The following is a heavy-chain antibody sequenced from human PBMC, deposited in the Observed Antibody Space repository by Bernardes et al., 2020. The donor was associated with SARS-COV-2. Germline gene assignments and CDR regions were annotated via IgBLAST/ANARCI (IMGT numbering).Heavy chain of an antibody. CDR1: GFTFSSDA. V-gene: IGHV3-33*08. CDR2: IWNDGRET. Sequence: GSLRLSCAASGFTFSSDAMHWVRQAPGKGLEWVALIWNDGRETKYADSVRGRFTISRDNSKNTVFLQMNSLKAEDTATYFCARATGSGAYLIEHWGQGTLVSVSS. CDR3: ARATGSGAYLIEH. J-gene: IGHJ1*01. D-gene: IGHD3-10*01.